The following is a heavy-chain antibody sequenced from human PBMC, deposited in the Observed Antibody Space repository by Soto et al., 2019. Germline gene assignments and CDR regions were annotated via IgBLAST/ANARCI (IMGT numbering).Heavy chain of an antibody. D-gene: IGHD3-10*01. J-gene: IGHJ6*02. CDR2: MNPNNGNT. CDR3: AREPHYYGSGSYYRYYYYGMDV. CDR1: GYTFTSYD. Sequence: ASVKVSCKASGYTFTSYDINWVRQATGQGLEWMGWMNPNNGNTNYAQKLQGRVTMTTDTSTSTAYMELRSLRSDDTAVYYCAREPHYYGSGSYYRYYYYGMDVWGQGTTVTVS. V-gene: IGHV1-18*01.